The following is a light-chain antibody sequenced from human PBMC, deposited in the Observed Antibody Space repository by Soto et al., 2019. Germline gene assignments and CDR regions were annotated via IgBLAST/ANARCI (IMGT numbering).Light chain of an antibody. CDR1: SSDVGYSDY. V-gene: IGLV2-14*03. Sequence: QSALTQPASVSGSPGQSITISCTGTSSDVGYSDYVSWYQQHPGRAPKLMIYDVSNRPSGVSRRFSGSKSGNTASLTISGLQAEDEADYYCSSYTSSSTDVFGTGTKLTVL. CDR2: DVS. CDR3: SSYTSSSTDV. J-gene: IGLJ1*01.